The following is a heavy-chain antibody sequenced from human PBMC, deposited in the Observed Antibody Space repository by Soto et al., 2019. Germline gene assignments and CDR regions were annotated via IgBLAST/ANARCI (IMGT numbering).Heavy chain of an antibody. Sequence: SETLSLTCTVSGGSISSSSYYWGWIRQPPGKGLEWIGSIYYSGSTYYNPSLKSRVTISVDTSKNQFSLKLSSVTAADTAVYYCARLGYCSSTSCFYYMDVWGKGTTVTVSS. CDR3: ARLGYCSSTSCFYYMDV. J-gene: IGHJ6*03. D-gene: IGHD2-2*01. CDR2: IYYSGST. CDR1: GGSISSSSYY. V-gene: IGHV4-39*01.